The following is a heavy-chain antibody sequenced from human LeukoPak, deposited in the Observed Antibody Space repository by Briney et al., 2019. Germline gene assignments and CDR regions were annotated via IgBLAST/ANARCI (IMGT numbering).Heavy chain of an antibody. CDR2: IDPKSGGP. D-gene: IGHD2-2*02. CDR1: GYTFTVKF. V-gene: IGHV1-2*02. J-gene: IGHJ6*03. CDR3: AINPGYCSSTSCYTGLSYYYYYMDV. Sequence: GASVKVSCKTSGYTFTVKFLHWLRQAPGQGLEWMGGIDPKSGGPVYGQNFRGRVTVTRDTSVSTAHMELSRLRSDDTAVYYCAINPGYCSSTSCYTGLSYYYYYMDVWGKGTTVTVSS.